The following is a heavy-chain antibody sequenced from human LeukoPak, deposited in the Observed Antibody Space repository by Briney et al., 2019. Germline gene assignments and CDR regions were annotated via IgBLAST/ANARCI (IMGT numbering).Heavy chain of an antibody. J-gene: IGHJ4*02. V-gene: IGHV4-4*02. CDR3: ARSLEGYGDYEDY. Sequence: SGTLSLTCAVSGGSISSSNWWSWVRQPPGKGLEWIGEIYRSGRTNYNPSLKSRVIISVDKSKNQFSLKLSSVTAADTAVYYCARSLEGYGDYEDYWGQGTLVTVSS. CDR2: IYRSGRT. D-gene: IGHD4-17*01. CDR1: GGSISSSNW.